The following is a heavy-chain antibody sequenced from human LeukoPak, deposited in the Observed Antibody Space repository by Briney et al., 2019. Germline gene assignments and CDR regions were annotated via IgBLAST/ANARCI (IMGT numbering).Heavy chain of an antibody. CDR1: GFSFSSYG. D-gene: IGHD1-26*01. Sequence: PGGSLRLSCAASGFSFSSYGMHWIRQAPGKGLEWVALMSHAGSNEYYAASVKGRFTISRGNSNNTFYLQMNSLRPEDTAVYYCARGGAPAVYFDYWGQGALVIVSS. J-gene: IGHJ4*02. CDR2: MSHAGSNE. CDR3: ARGGAPAVYFDY. V-gene: IGHV3-30*03.